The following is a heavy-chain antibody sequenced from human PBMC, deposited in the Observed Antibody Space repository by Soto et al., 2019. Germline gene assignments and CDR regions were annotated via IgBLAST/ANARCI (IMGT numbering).Heavy chain of an antibody. Sequence: GSLRLACAASVFSCSDYTMNWVRQAPGKGLEWVALIIPSATTYYADPVKVRFTISRDNSKNTVYLEMNSLKSDDTAVYYCAKERIGIQGRFDSWGPGTLVTVSS. D-gene: IGHD1-1*01. CDR3: AKERIGIQGRFDS. J-gene: IGHJ4*02. CDR1: VFSCSDYT. CDR2: IIPSATT. V-gene: IGHV3-23*01.